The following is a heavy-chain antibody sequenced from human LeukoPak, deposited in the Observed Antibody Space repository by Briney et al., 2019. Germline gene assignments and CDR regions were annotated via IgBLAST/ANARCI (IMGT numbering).Heavy chain of an antibody. D-gene: IGHD2-21*01. V-gene: IGHV3-11*04. Sequence: GGSLRLSCEASGFTFSDYYMSWIRQAPGKGLEWISYLSGSGNTIYYADSVKGRFTISRDNAKNSLFLQMNSLRAEDTAMYYCARDWMLFHRPDYWGQGTLVTVSS. J-gene: IGHJ4*02. CDR1: GFTFSDYY. CDR2: LSGSGNTI. CDR3: ARDWMLFHRPDY.